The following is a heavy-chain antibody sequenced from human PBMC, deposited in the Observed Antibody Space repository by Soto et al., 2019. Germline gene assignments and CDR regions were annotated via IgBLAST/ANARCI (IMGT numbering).Heavy chain of an antibody. J-gene: IGHJ3*02. D-gene: IGHD4-17*01. CDR1: GFTFSNYA. V-gene: IGHV3-30*03. Sequence: QVQLVESGGGVVQPGTSLTLSCAASGFTFSNYAMHWVRQAPGKGLEWVAAMSFDGTRYYADSVKGRSTISRDSARNTVFLQTRGLRAADTALYSSTRSRPFPSMTTVDEPLDIWGQGTMVTASS. CDR2: MSFDGTR. CDR3: TRSRPFPSMTTVDEPLDI.